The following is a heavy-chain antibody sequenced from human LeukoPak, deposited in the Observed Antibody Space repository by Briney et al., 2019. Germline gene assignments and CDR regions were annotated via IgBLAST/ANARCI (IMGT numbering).Heavy chain of an antibody. CDR1: GFTFDDYA. V-gene: IGHV3-9*01. D-gene: IGHD4-17*01. CDR2: ISWSSGSI. CDR3: AKELHVDYGDYKGAFDI. Sequence: GGSLRLSCAASGFTFDDYAMHWVRQAPGKGLEWVSCISWSSGSIGYADSVKGRFTISRDNAKNSLYLQMNSLRAEDTALYYCAKELHVDYGDYKGAFDIWGQGTMVTVSS. J-gene: IGHJ3*02.